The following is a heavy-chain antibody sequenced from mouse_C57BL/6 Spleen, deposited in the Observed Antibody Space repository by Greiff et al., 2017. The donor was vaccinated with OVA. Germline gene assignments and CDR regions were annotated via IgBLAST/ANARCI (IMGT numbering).Heavy chain of an antibody. CDR3: ERRDNDGDGGAMDY. Sequence: QVQLQQPGAELVRPGSSVKLSCKASGYTFTSYWMDWVKQRPGQGLEWIGNIYPSDSDTHYNQKFKDKATLTVDKSSSTAYMQLSSLTSEDSAVYYGERRDNDGDGGAMDYWGQGTSVTVSS. D-gene: IGHD2-3*01. V-gene: IGHV1-61*01. CDR1: GYTFTSYW. CDR2: IYPSDSDT. J-gene: IGHJ4*01.